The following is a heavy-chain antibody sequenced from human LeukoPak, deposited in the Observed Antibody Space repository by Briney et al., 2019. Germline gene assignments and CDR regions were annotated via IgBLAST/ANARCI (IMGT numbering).Heavy chain of an antibody. CDR3: CRDGYNTGDY. CDR2: IIPIFGTA. Sequence: SVKVSCKASGYTFTGYYMHWVRQAPGQGLEWMGGIIPIFGTANYAQKFQGRVTITADESTSTAYMELSSLRSEDTAVYYCCRDGYNTGDYWGQGTLVTVSS. D-gene: IGHD5-24*01. J-gene: IGHJ4*02. V-gene: IGHV1-69*13. CDR1: GYTFTGYY.